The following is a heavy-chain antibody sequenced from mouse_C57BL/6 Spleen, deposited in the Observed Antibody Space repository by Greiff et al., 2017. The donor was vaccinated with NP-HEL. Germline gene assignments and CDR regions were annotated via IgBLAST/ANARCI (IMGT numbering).Heavy chain of an antibody. CDR2: IYPGDGDT. CDR1: GYAISSSW. V-gene: IGHV1-82*01. D-gene: IGHD1-1*01. J-gene: IGHJ1*03. CDR3: ARGDYYGSSYWYFDV. Sequence: QVQLQQSGPELVKPGASVKISCKASGYAISSSWMNWVKQRPGKGLEWIGRIYPGDGDTNYNGKFKGKATLTADKSSSTAYMQLSSLTSEDSAVYFCARGDYYGSSYWYFDVWGTGTTVTVSS.